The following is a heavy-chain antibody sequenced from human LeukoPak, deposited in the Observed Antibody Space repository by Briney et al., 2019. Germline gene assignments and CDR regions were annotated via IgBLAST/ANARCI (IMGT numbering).Heavy chain of an antibody. CDR1: AGSVSGDTYY. CDR2: IYYSGST. V-gene: IGHV4-61*01. J-gene: IGHJ5*02. Sequence: SETLSLTCTVSAGSVSGDTYYWSWIRQPPGKGLEWIGYIYYSGSTNYNPSLKSRVTISVDTSKSQFSLKLSSVTAADTAVYYCARLTYYYDNSGHYYWFDPWGQGTLVTVSS. CDR3: ARLTYYYDNSGHYYWFDP. D-gene: IGHD3-22*01.